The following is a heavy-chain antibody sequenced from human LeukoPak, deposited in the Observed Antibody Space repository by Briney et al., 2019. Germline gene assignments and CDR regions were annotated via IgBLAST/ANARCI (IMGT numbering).Heavy chain of an antibody. J-gene: IGHJ4*02. D-gene: IGHD3-22*01. CDR2: IYSGGST. CDR3: AKDPDSSGYYYGLADY. Sequence: GGSLRLSCAASGFTVSSNYMSWVRQAPGKGLEWVSVIYSGGSTYYADSVKGRFTISRDNSKNTLYLQMNSLRAEDTAVYYCAKDPDSSGYYYGLADYWGQGTLVTVSS. CDR1: GFTVSSNY. V-gene: IGHV3-53*01.